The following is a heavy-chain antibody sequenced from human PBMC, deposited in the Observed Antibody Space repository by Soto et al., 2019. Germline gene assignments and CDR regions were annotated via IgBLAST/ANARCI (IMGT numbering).Heavy chain of an antibody. D-gene: IGHD1-26*01. CDR3: ARWTSEDSHLLFDY. Sequence: PCGSLRLSCAASGFTFSSYNKNWIPQTPGKGLEWVSSISSSSSYIYYADSVKGRFTISRHNAKNSLKQQTNRLTSENTAVYYRARWTSEDSHLLFDYWGQGTKVTVSS. V-gene: IGHV3-21*04. CDR2: ISSSSSYI. J-gene: IGHJ4*02. CDR1: GFTFSSYN.